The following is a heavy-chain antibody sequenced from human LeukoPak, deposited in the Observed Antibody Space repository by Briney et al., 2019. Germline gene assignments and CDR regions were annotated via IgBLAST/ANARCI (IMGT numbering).Heavy chain of an antibody. CDR3: AKALLPRDNFYYMDV. CDR2: ISSSSSYI. J-gene: IGHJ6*03. V-gene: IGHV3-21*04. Sequence: GGSLRLSCAASGFTFSSYSMNWVRQAPGKGLEWVSSISSSSSYIYYADSVKGRFTISRDNAKNSLYLQMSSLRVEDTAIYYCAKALLPRDNFYYMDVWGKGITVTISS. CDR1: GFTFSSYS.